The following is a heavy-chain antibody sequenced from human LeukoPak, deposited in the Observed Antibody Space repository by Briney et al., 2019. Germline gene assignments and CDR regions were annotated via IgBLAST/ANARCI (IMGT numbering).Heavy chain of an antibody. CDR3: ANQEGTVTTGLVDY. CDR2: ISGSGGST. D-gene: IGHD4-17*01. CDR1: GFTFSSYA. Sequence: GGSLRLSCAASGFTFSSYAMSWVRQAPGKGLEWVSAISGSGGSTYYADSVKGRFTISRDNSKNTLYLQMNSLRAEDTAVYYCANQEGTVTTGLVDYWGQGTLVTVSS. V-gene: IGHV3-23*01. J-gene: IGHJ4*02.